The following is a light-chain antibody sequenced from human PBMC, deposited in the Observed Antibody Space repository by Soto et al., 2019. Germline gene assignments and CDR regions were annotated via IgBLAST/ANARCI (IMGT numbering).Light chain of an antibody. Sequence: QSALTQPASVSGSPGQSITISCTGTSSDVGGYNCVSWYQQHPGKAPKPMIYEVSNRPSGVSNRFSGSKSGNTASLTISGLQAEDEADYYCSSYTSSTTYVFGTGTKLTVL. CDR1: SSDVGGYNC. CDR2: EVS. V-gene: IGLV2-14*01. CDR3: SSYTSSTTYV. J-gene: IGLJ1*01.